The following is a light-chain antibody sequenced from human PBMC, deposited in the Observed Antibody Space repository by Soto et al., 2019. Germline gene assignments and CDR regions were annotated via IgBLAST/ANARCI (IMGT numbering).Light chain of an antibody. CDR2: GAS. CDR1: QRVSSIY. J-gene: IGKJ1*01. CDR3: QQYGSSTWT. Sequence: DIVLTQSPGTLSLSPGERATLSCRASQRVSSIYLAWYHHKPGQAPSLIIYGASSRATGIPDRFSGSGSGTDFPLTISRLEPEDFAVYYCQQYGSSTWTFGRGTTVEIK. V-gene: IGKV3-20*01.